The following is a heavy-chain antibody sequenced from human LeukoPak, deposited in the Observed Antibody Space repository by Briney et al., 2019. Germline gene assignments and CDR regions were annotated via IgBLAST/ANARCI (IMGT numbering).Heavy chain of an antibody. CDR2: IRYDGSNK. V-gene: IGHV3-30*02. Sequence: PGGSLRLSCAASGFTFSSYGMHWVRQAPGKGLEGLAFIRYDGSNKYYADSVKGRFTISRDNSKNTLYLQMNSLRAEDTAVYYCARSFTVVTHYFDYWGQGTLVTVSS. CDR1: GFTFSSYG. CDR3: ARSFTVVTHYFDY. D-gene: IGHD4-23*01. J-gene: IGHJ4*02.